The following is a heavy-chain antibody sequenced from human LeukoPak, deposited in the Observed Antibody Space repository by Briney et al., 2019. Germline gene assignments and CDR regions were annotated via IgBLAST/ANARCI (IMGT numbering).Heavy chain of an antibody. CDR2: ISSGSSYI. J-gene: IGHJ4*02. CDR1: GFTFSSYS. D-gene: IGHD4-17*01. Sequence: GGSLRLSCAASGFTFSSYSMVWVRQAPGKGLEWVSSISSGSSYIYYADSVKGQFTISRDNAKNSLFLQMYSLRAGDTAVYYCARELSEGTVNDYWGQGTLVTVSS. CDR3: ARELSEGTVNDY. V-gene: IGHV3-21*01.